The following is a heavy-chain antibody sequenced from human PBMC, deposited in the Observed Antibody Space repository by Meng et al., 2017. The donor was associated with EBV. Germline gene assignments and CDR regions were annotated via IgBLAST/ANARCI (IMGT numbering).Heavy chain of an antibody. D-gene: IGHD5-12*01. CDR1: GYTVSSNY. CDR2: IYSGGST. CDR3: AKHRLGPLDY. J-gene: IGHJ4*02. V-gene: IGHV3-53*01. Sequence: EGEPVGAGAGWTHPGGSLRPSCAASGYTVSSNYMSWVRQAPGKGLGWVSVIYSGGSTYYADSVKGRFTISRANYKNTLYLQMNSLRAEDTAVYYCAKHRLGPLDYWGQGTLVTVSS.